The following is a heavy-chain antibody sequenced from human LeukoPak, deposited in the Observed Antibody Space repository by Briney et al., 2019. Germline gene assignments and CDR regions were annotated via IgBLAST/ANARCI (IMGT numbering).Heavy chain of an antibody. J-gene: IGHJ4*02. CDR2: ISGSGGST. Sequence: GGSLRLSCAASGFTFSSYAMSWVRQAPGKGLGWVSAISGSGGSTYYADSVKGRFTISRDNSKNTLYLQMNSLRAEDTAVYYCAKDDDFWSGSSLDYWGQGTLVTVSS. CDR3: AKDDDFWSGSSLDY. D-gene: IGHD3-3*01. V-gene: IGHV3-23*01. CDR1: GFTFSSYA.